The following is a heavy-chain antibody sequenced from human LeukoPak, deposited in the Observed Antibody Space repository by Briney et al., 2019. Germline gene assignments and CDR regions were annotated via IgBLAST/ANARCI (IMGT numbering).Heavy chain of an antibody. CDR1: GGTFSSYA. J-gene: IGHJ4*02. Sequence: ASVKVSCKASGGTFSSYAISWVRQAPGQGLEWMGGIIPIFGTANYAQKFQGRVTITADKSTSTAYMELSSLRSEDTAVYYCASGVTITIFWIWGQGTLVTVSS. V-gene: IGHV1-69*06. CDR2: IIPIFGTA. CDR3: ASGVTITIFWI. D-gene: IGHD3-9*01.